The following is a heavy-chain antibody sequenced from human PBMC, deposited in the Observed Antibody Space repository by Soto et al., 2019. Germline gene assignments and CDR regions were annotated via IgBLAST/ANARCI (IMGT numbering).Heavy chain of an antibody. CDR3: ARAGEGIFGVVIIPGNWFDP. CDR2: IYHSGST. CDR1: GGSISSGDYY. Sequence: SETLSLTCTVSGGSISSGDYYWSWIRQPPGKGLEWIGEIYHSGSTNYNPSLKSRVTISVDKSKNQFSLKLSSVTAADTAVYYCARAGEGIFGVVIIPGNWFDPWGQGTLVTVSS. J-gene: IGHJ5*02. V-gene: IGHV4-39*07. D-gene: IGHD3-3*01.